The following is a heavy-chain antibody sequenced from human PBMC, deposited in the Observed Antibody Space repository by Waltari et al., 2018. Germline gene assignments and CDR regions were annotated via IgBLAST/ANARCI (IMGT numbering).Heavy chain of an antibody. CDR2: ISSSGSTI. J-gene: IGHJ6*02. CDR1: GFTFSSYE. Sequence: EVQLVESGGGLVQPGGSLRLSCAASGFTFSSYEMNWVRQAPGKGLERVSYISSSGSTIYYADSVKDRFTISRDNAKNSLYLQMNSLRAEDTAVYYCAREGRPYYYYGMDVWGQGTTVTVSS. CDR3: AREGRPYYYYGMDV. V-gene: IGHV3-48*03.